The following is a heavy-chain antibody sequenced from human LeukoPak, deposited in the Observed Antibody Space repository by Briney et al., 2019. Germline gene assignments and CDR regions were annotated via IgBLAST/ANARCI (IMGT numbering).Heavy chain of an antibody. D-gene: IGHD5-24*01. V-gene: IGHV1-46*01. J-gene: IGHJ3*02. CDR1: GYTFSNYN. Sequence: ASVKVSCKASGYTFSNYNIHWLRQAPGQGLEWMGIVNPSGDSTNYAQKFQGRVTMTGDTSTSTVYMDLSSLRSEDTAVYYCARVRDGYNDAYDIWGQGTMVTVSS. CDR3: ARVRDGYNDAYDI. CDR2: VNPSGDST.